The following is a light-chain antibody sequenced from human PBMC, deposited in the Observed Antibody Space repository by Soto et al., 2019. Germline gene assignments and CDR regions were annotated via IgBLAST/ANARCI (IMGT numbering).Light chain of an antibody. Sequence: DSQMTQSPSSLSASVGDKVTITCRASQSVSTYLNWYQQKPGKAPNLLIYAVSHLHTGVPSRFSVSGSGTDFTLTISSLQPEDFATYYCQQTYSNPLTFGGGTKVDIK. J-gene: IGKJ4*01. V-gene: IGKV1-39*01. CDR1: QSVSTY. CDR3: QQTYSNPLT. CDR2: AVS.